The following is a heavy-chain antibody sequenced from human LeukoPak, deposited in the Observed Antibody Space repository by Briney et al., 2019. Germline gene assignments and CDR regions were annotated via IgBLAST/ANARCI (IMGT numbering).Heavy chain of an antibody. V-gene: IGHV1-69*04. CDR3: ATEREVGLFDY. J-gene: IGHJ4*02. CDR1: GGTFSTYA. Sequence: GSSVKVSCKASGGTFSTYAISWVRQAPGQGLEWMGRIIPILGIANYAQKFQGRVTITADKSTSTAYMELSSLRSEDTAVYYCATEREVGLFDYWGQGTLVTVSS. D-gene: IGHD1-26*01. CDR2: IIPILGIA.